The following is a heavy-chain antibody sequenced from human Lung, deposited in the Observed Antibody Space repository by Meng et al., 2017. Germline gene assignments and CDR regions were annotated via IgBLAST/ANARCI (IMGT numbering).Heavy chain of an antibody. D-gene: IGHD1/OR15-1a*01. V-gene: IGHV1-69*02. CDR2: ITPVVGRT. J-gene: IGHJ4*02. Sequence: QVQVEQSGAEGKKPGSSVKVSCKASGGTFNSYTFNWVRQAPGHGLEWLGRITPVVGRTGSAQKFQGRITISADYMELSSLRSDDTAVYYCAVRGTAGSSFFELWGLGTLVTVSS. CDR1: GGTFNSYT. CDR3: AVRGTAGSSFFEL.